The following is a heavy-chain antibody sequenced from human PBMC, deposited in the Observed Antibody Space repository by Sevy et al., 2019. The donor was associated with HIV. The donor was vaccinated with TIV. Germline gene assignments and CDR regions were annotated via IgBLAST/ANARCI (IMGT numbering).Heavy chain of an antibody. J-gene: IGHJ3*02. CDR2: IYTSGST. V-gene: IGHV4-4*07. CDR3: ARCRLSRGGDAFDI. D-gene: IGHD3-16*01. CDR1: GGSISSYY. Sequence: SETLSLTCTVSGGSISSYYWSWIRQPAGKGLEWIGRIYTSGSTNYNPSLKSRVTMSVDTSKNQFSLKLSSVTAADTAVYYCARCRLSRGGDAFDIWGQGTMVTVSS.